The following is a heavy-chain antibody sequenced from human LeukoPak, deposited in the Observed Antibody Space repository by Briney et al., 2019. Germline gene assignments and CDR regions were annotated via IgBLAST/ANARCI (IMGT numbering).Heavy chain of an antibody. V-gene: IGHV1-69*04. CDR3: ARASSEGGYLTN. CDR1: GGTFSSYA. Sequence: SVKVSCKASGGTFSSYAISWVRQAPGQGLEWMGRIIPILGIANNAQKFQGRVTITADKSTSTAYMELSSLRSEDTAVYYCARASSEGGYLTNWGQGTLVTVSS. D-gene: IGHD3-22*01. CDR2: IIPILGIA. J-gene: IGHJ4*02.